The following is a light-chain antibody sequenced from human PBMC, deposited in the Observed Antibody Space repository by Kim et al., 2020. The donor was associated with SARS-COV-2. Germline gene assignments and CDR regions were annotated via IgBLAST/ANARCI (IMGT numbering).Light chain of an antibody. CDR2: GNN. V-gene: IGLV1-40*01. CDR1: SSKIGARYD. CDR3: QSYDSSRSVV. Sequence: QSVLTQPPSVSGAPGQRVTISCTGSSSKIGARYDVHWYQQFPGTAPKLLIHGNNNRPSGVPDRFSDSKSGTSASLAITGLQAEDEAVYYCQSYDSSRSVVFGGGTQVTVL. J-gene: IGLJ2*01.